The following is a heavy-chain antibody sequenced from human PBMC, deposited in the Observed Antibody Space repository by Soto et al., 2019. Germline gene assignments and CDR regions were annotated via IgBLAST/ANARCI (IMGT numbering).Heavy chain of an antibody. V-gene: IGHV1-46*01. Sequence: ASVKVSCKASGYTFTSYYMHWVRQAPGQGLEWMGIINPSGGGTSYTQKFQGRVTMTRDTSTSTVYMELSSLRSEDTAVYYCGRELECGYSYGYLEYWGQGTLVTVSS. D-gene: IGHD5-18*01. CDR1: GYTFTSYY. CDR2: INPSGGGT. CDR3: GRELECGYSYGYLEY. J-gene: IGHJ4*02.